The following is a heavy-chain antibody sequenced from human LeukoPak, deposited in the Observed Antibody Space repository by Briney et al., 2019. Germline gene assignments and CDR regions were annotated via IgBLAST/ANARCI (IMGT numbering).Heavy chain of an antibody. CDR2: IYYSGST. D-gene: IGHD3-3*01. CDR3: ARRRNDFRRECYYMDV. V-gene: IGHV4-39*07. CDR1: GGSISSSSYY. J-gene: IGHJ6*03. Sequence: SETLSLTCTVSGGSISSSSYYWGWIRQPPGKGLEWIGSIYYSGSTYYNPSLKSRVTISVDTSENQFSLKLSSVTAADTAVYYCARRRNDFRRECYYMDVWGKGTTVTVSS.